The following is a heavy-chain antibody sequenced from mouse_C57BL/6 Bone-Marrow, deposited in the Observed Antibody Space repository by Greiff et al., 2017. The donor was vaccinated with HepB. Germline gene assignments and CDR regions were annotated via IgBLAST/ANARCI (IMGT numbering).Heavy chain of an antibody. CDR1: GYSITSGYY. CDR3: AREDYDLAY. CDR2: ISYDGSN. Sequence: EVKLQESGPGLVKPSQSLSLTCSVTGYSITSGYYWNWIRQFPGNKLEWMGYISYDGSNNYNPSLKNRISITRDTSKNQFFLKLNSVTTEDTATYYCAREDYDLAYWGQGTLVTVSA. V-gene: IGHV3-6*01. J-gene: IGHJ3*01. D-gene: IGHD2-4*01.